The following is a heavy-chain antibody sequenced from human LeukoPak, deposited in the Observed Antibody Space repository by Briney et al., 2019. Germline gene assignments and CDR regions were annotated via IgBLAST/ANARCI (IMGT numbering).Heavy chain of an antibody. D-gene: IGHD1-26*01. J-gene: IGHJ4*02. CDR1: GFTFSSYG. Sequence: GGSLRLSCAASGFTFSSYGMHWVRQAPGMGLEWVTFIRYGGSKKYYADSVKGRFTISRDNSKNTLYLQMNSLRAEDTAVYYCAKDLRAGSLEYFDYWGQGTLVTVSS. CDR2: IRYGGSKK. CDR3: AKDLRAGSLEYFDY. V-gene: IGHV3-30*02.